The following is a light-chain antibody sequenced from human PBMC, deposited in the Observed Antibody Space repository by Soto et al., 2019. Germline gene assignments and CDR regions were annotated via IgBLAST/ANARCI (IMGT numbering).Light chain of an antibody. V-gene: IGKV2-30*01. CDR1: HSLVYADGNTY. CDR2: KIS. J-gene: IGKJ5*01. CDR3: MQGTHWHLT. Sequence: VVMTQSPLSLPVTLGQPASISCSSTHSLVYADGNTYLQWFQQRPGQSPRRLIYKISNRDSGVPDRFSGSGSGTDFTLQISRVEAEDVGVYYCMQGTHWHLTFGQGTRLEIK.